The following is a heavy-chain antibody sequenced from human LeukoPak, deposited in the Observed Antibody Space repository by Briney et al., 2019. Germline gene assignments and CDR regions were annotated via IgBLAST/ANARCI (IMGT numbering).Heavy chain of an antibody. CDR2: IYYGGST. Sequence: SETLSLTCTVSGGSISTSSYYWGWIRQPPRKGLEWVGYIYYGGSTYYSPSLKGRVTISVDTSKNQFSLKVTSVTAADTAVYFCARNERASDAFDIWGQGTMVTVSS. CDR1: GGSISTSSYY. CDR3: ARNERASDAFDI. V-gene: IGHV4-39*01. J-gene: IGHJ3*02. D-gene: IGHD1-1*01.